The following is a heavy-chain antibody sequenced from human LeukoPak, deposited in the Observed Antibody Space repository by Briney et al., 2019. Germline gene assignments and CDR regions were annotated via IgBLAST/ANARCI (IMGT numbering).Heavy chain of an antibody. D-gene: IGHD5-18*01. J-gene: IGHJ4*02. CDR3: ARAAYSYGPGGFDY. V-gene: IGHV3-21*01. CDR1: EFTFSSYT. Sequence: GSLTCSCAASEFTFSSYTMNWVRQAPGKGLEWVSSISSTSSYIYYADSVKGRFNLSRDNAKNSLYLQMNSLRAEDTAVYYCARAAYSYGPGGFDYWGQG. CDR2: ISSTSSYI.